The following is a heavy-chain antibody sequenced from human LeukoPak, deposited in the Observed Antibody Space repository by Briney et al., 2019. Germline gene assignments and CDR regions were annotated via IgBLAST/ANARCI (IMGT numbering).Heavy chain of an antibody. CDR2: INPNSGGT. V-gene: IGHV1-2*02. CDR1: GYTFTGYY. D-gene: IGHD1-1*01. CDR3: ARGTSHHWNLFDY. Sequence: ASVKVSCKASGYTFTGYYMHWVRQAPGQGLEWMGWINPNSGGTNYAQKFQGRVTMTRDTSISTAYMELSRLRSDDTAVYYCARGTSHHWNLFDYWGQGTLVTVSS. J-gene: IGHJ4*02.